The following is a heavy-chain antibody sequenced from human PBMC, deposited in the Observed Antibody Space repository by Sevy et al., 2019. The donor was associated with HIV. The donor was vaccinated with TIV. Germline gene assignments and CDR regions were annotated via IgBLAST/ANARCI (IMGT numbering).Heavy chain of an antibody. V-gene: IGHV4-59*08. CDR2: MYSSGST. CDR1: GGSISSYC. J-gene: IGHJ6*02. Sequence: SETLSLTCTVSGGSISSYCWNWIRQPPGKGLEWIGYMYSSGSTNYNPSLKSRVTISVDTSKNQFSLKLNSVTAADTAVYYCARQKVNYDILTGWNYYGVDVWGQGTTVTVPS. D-gene: IGHD3-9*01. CDR3: ARQKVNYDILTGWNYYGVDV.